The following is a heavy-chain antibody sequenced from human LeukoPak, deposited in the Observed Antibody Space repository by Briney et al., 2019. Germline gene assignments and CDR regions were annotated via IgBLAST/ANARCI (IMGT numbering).Heavy chain of an antibody. CDR2: IYYSGGT. Sequence: KPSETLSLTCTVSGGSISSSYWSWIRQPPGKGLEWIGYIYYSGGTNYHPSLKSRFTISVDTSKNQFSLELTSVTAADTAVYYCARIRFYDFDYWGQGTLVTVSS. CDR3: ARIRFYDFDY. V-gene: IGHV4-59*08. J-gene: IGHJ4*02. D-gene: IGHD3-3*01. CDR1: GGSISSSY.